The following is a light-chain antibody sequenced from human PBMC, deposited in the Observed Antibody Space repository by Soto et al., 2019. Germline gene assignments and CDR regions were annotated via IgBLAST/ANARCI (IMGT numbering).Light chain of an antibody. Sequence: QSALTQPASVSGSPGQSITISYTGTSSDFGNYNLVSWYQQHPGKAPKLMIYEGSKRPSGVSNRFSGSKSGNTASLTISGLQAEDEVDYYCCSYAGSSTCGVFGGGTKLTVL. V-gene: IGLV2-23*01. CDR1: SSDFGNYNL. CDR3: CSYAGSSTCGV. CDR2: EGS. J-gene: IGLJ2*01.